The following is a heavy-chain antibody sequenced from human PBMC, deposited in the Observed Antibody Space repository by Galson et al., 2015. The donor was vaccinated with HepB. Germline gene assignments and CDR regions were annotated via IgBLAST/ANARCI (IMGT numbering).Heavy chain of an antibody. Sequence: SLRLSCAVSGLDFNGAWMSWVRQIPGEGLEWLGRIKGKHEGRTTDYAAPVKGRLTISTDDSKNTVYLQMNSLRTEDTAVYFCSHDFGGDSFWGFDFWGQGTMVTVSS. V-gene: IGHV3-15*01. J-gene: IGHJ3*01. CDR2: IKGKHEGRTT. CDR3: SHDFGGDSFWGFDF. CDR1: GLDFNGAW. D-gene: IGHD4-23*01.